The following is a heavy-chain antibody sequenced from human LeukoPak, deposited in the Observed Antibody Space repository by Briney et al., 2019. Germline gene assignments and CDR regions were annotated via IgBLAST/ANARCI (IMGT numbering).Heavy chain of an antibody. CDR2: IRYDGSNK. D-gene: IGHD3-3*01. Sequence: GSLRLSCAASGFTFSSYVMHWVRQAPGKGLEGVAFIRYDGSNKYYADSVKGRFTISRDNSKTTQYLQMNSLRAEDTAVYYCAKGTPYDFWSGYNLDYWGQGTLVTVSS. V-gene: IGHV3-30*02. J-gene: IGHJ4*02. CDR1: GFTFSSYV. CDR3: AKGTPYDFWSGYNLDY.